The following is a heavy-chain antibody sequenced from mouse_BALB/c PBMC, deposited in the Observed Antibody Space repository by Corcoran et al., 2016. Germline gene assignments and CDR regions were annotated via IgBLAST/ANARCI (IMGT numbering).Heavy chain of an antibody. CDR2: IYWDDDK. CDR3: TRRGYYGSSDAKDY. CDR1: GFSLSTSDMG. J-gene: IGHJ4*01. D-gene: IGHD1-1*01. V-gene: IGHV8-12*01. Sequence: VTLKESGPGILQPSQNLSLTCSFSGFSLSTSDMGVSWLRQPSGKGLEWVAHIYWDDDKRYNPSLTSRLTISKDASRNQLFLKITSVDTADTATYYSTRRGYYGSSDAKDYWGQGTSVTVSS.